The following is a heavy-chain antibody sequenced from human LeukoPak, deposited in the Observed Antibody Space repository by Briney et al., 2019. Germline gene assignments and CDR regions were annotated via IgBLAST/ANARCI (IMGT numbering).Heavy chain of an antibody. Sequence: GGSLRLSCAAAGFTFSSYAMSWVRQAPGKGLEWVSAISGSGGSTYYADSVKGRFTISRDNSKNTLYLQMNSLRAEDTAVYYCAKAGNWGGYYYYLDVWGKGATVTVSS. CDR2: ISGSGGST. J-gene: IGHJ6*03. D-gene: IGHD7-27*01. V-gene: IGHV3-23*01. CDR3: AKAGNWGGYYYYLDV. CDR1: GFTFSSYA.